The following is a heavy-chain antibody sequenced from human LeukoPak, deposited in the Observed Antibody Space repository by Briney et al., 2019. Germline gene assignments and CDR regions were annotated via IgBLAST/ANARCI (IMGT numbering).Heavy chain of an antibody. J-gene: IGHJ4*02. Sequence: GGSLRLSCAASGFTFSSYAMHWVRQAPGKGLEWVAVISYDGSNKYYADSVKGRFTISRDNSKNTLYLQMNSLRAEDTAVYYCARAVNGSPFDYWGQGTLVTVSS. CDR2: ISYDGSNK. CDR3: ARAVNGSPFDY. CDR1: GFTFSSYA. V-gene: IGHV3-30-3*01. D-gene: IGHD1-26*01.